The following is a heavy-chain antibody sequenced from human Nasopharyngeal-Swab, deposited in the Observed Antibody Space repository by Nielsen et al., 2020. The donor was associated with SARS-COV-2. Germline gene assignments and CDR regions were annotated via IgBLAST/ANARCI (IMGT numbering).Heavy chain of an antibody. D-gene: IGHD5-12*01. CDR3: ARDLSGYWVSSDY. CDR2: ISSSSSYI. Sequence: VRQAPGKGLEWVSSISSSSSYIYYADSVKGRFTISRDNAKNSLYLQMNSLRAEDTAVYYCARDLSGYWVSSDYWGQGTLVTVSS. J-gene: IGHJ4*02. V-gene: IGHV3-21*01.